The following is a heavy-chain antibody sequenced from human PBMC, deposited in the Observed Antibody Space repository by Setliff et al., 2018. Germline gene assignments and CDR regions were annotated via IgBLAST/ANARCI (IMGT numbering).Heavy chain of an antibody. V-gene: IGHV4-61*09. J-gene: IGHJ4*02. CDR1: GVSIANTSSY. CDR2: VYVCGNT. Sequence: SETLSLTCNVSGVSIANTSSYWSWIRQPAGETREWIWQVYVCGNTYYNPSFGSRVSISVDRYNNQLSLKRNSVTAADTAIYYCARDRSYYASGSFTKWFDYWGKGTLVTVSS. CDR3: ARDRSYYASGSFTKWFDY. D-gene: IGHD3-10*01.